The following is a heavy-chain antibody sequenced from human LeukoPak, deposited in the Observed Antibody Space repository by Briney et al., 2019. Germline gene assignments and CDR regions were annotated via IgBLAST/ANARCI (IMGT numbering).Heavy chain of an antibody. V-gene: IGHV5-51*01. CDR3: ATPLSRYGDHPGY. Sequence: GESLKTSCKGSGYSFTSYWIGWVRQMPGKGLEWMGIIYPGDSDTRYSPSFQGQVTISADKSISTAYLQWSSLKASDTAMYYCATPLSRYGDHPGYWGQGTLVTVSS. CDR1: GYSFTSYW. CDR2: IYPGDSDT. D-gene: IGHD4-17*01. J-gene: IGHJ4*02.